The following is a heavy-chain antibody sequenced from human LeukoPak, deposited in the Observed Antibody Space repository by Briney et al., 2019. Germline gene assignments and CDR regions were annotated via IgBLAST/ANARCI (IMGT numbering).Heavy chain of an antibody. J-gene: IGHJ3*02. D-gene: IGHD3-16*02. CDR2: ISSSSYI. Sequence: GGSLRLSCAASGFTFSSYSMNWVRQAPGEGLEWVSYISSSSYIYYADSVKGRFTISRDNAKNSLYLQMNSLRAEDTAVYYCARVPAGVIGMKDAFDIWGQGTMVTVSS. CDR1: GFTFSSYS. V-gene: IGHV3-21*05. CDR3: ARVPAGVIGMKDAFDI.